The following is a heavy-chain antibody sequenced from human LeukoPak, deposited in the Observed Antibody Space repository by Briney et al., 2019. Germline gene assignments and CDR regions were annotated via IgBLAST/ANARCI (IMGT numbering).Heavy chain of an antibody. CDR2: IDPSDSYT. D-gene: IGHD3-22*01. CDR1: GYSFTSYW. J-gene: IGHJ3*02. Sequence: GESLKISCKVSGYSFTSYWISWVRQMPGKGLEWMGRIDPSDSYTNYRPSFQGHVTISADKSISTAYLQWSSLKASDTAVYYCARRGSSGYYADTFDIWGKGQWSPSLQ. CDR3: ARRGSSGYYADTFDI. V-gene: IGHV5-10-1*01.